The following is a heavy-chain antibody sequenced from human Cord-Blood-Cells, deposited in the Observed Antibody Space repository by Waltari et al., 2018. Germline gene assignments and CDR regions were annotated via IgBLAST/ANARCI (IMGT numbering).Heavy chain of an antibody. CDR2: ISGSGGST. CDR1: GFTFSSYA. CDR3: ANNYYDSSGYYSYYYYYYGMDV. D-gene: IGHD3-22*01. V-gene: IGHV3-23*01. J-gene: IGHJ6*02. Sequence: EVQLLESGGGLVQPGGSLRLSCAASGFTFSSYAMSWVRQAPGQGLEWVSAISGSGGSTYDADSGKGRFTISRDNSKNTLYLQMNSLRAEDMAVYYCANNYYDSSGYYSYYYYYYGMDVWGQGTTVTVSS.